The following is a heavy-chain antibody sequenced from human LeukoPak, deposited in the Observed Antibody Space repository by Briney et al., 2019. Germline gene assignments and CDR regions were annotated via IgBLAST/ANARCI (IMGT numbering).Heavy chain of an antibody. J-gene: IGHJ3*02. CDR2: IYYSGST. D-gene: IGHD2-21*02. CDR1: GGSISSSSYY. V-gene: IGHV4-39*07. Sequence: PSETLSLTCTVSGGSISSSSYYWGWIRQPPGKGLEWIGSIYYSGSTYYNPSLKSRVTISVDTSKNQFSLKLSSVTAADTALYYCARRSVVTAINFDSFDIWGQGTMVTVSS. CDR3: ARRSVVTAINFDSFDI.